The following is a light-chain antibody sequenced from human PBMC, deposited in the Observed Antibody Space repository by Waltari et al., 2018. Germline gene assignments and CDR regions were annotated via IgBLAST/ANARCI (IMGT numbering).Light chain of an antibody. CDR2: AAS. V-gene: IGKV3-11*01. Sequence: EIVLTQSPATLSLSPGESATRSCRASQSVGRSLAWYQQKPGQAPRLVLYAASNRATGIPDRFSGSNSGTDFSLTISSLEAEDFAVYYCQQRSIWPWTFGLGTKVEVK. CDR1: QSVGRS. J-gene: IGKJ1*01. CDR3: QQRSIWPWT.